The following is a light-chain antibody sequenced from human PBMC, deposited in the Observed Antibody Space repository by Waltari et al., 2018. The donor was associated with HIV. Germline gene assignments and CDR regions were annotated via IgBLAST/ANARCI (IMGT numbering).Light chain of an antibody. Sequence: QSVLTQSPSASGTPGQRVNISCSGGSSNIGSNPVNWYRQFPGVAPKLLIYTNSQRPSGVPDRFSGSKSGTSASLAISGLQSEDEADFYCAVWDDSLRSVLFGGGTRLTVL. CDR3: AVWDDSLRSVL. CDR2: TNS. V-gene: IGLV1-44*01. J-gene: IGLJ3*02. CDR1: SSNIGSNP.